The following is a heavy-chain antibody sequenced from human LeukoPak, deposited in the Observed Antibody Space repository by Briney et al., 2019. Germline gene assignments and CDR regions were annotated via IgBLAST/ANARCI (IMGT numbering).Heavy chain of an antibody. V-gene: IGHV1-46*01. CDR1: GYTFTSYY. D-gene: IGHD1-26*01. J-gene: IGHJ4*02. CDR3: ARDIGIVGAPGDY. CDR2: INPSGGST. Sequence: ASVKVSRNASGYTFTSYYMHWVRQAPGQGLEWMGIINPSGGSTSYAQKFQGRVTMTRDTSTSTVYMELSSLRSEDTAVYYCARDIGIVGAPGDYWGQGTLVTVCS.